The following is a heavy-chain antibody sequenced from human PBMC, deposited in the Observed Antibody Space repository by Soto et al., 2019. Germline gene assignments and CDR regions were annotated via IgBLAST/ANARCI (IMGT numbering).Heavy chain of an antibody. CDR2: INAYNGNT. CDR1: GYTFTSYG. J-gene: IGHJ4*02. CDR3: ARDRNYGDFDY. D-gene: IGHD4-17*01. Sequence: QVQLVQSGAEVKKHGASVKVSCKASGYTFTSYGISWVRQAPGQGLEWMGWINAYNGNTNYAQKLQGRVTMTTDTSTSTAYMELRSHRYDDTAGYYCARDRNYGDFDYGGQGTLVTVSS. V-gene: IGHV1-18*01.